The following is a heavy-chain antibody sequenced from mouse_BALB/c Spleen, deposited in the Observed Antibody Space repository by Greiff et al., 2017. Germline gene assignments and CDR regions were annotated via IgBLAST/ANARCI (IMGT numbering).Heavy chain of an antibody. D-gene: IGHD1-1*01. CDR1: GYTFPDYA. CDR3: ARSYGSSYWYFDV. V-gene: IGHV1S137*01. CDR2: ISTYYGDA. Sequence: QVQLQQSGAELVRPGVSVKISCKGSGYTFPDYAMHWVTQSHAKSLEWIGVISTYYGDASYNQKFKGKATMTVDKSSSTAYMELARLTSEDSAIYYWARSYGSSYWYFDVWGAGTTVTVSS. J-gene: IGHJ1*01.